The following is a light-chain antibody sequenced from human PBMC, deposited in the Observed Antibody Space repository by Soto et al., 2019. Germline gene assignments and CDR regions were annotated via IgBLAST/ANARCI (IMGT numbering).Light chain of an antibody. V-gene: IGKV3-11*01. Sequence: EVVLTQSPATLSLSPGDRATLSCRASQSVASYLAWYQQKPGQAPRLLIYDASNRATGIPARFSGSGSGTDFTLTISSLDPEDSAVFYCQQRSNWYTFGQGTKLEIK. CDR3: QQRSNWYT. CDR1: QSVASY. CDR2: DAS. J-gene: IGKJ2*01.